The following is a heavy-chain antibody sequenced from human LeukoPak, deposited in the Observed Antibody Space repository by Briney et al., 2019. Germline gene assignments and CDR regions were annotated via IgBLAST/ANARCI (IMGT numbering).Heavy chain of an antibody. CDR3: ASRGEGSSWTFDY. D-gene: IGHD6-13*01. J-gene: IGHJ4*02. V-gene: IGHV1-2*02. Sequence: ASVKVSCKASGYTFTGYYLHWVRQAPGLGLEWMGWIYPHSGGTNYAQNFQGRVTMTRDTSVSTAYMELSSLRSDDTAVYYCASRGEGSSWTFDYWGQGTLVTVSS. CDR1: GYTFTGYY. CDR2: IYPHSGGT.